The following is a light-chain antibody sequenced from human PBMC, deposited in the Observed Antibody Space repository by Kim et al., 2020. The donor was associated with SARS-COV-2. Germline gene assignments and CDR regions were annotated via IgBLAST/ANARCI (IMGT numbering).Light chain of an antibody. Sequence: GQSNAISCTGTSSDVGAYNYVSWYQQHPGKAPKPMIYDVSKRPSGVSNRFSGSKSGNTASLTISGLQAEDEADYYCASYTTSDTVIFGGGTQLTVL. CDR1: SSDVGAYNY. CDR2: DVS. V-gene: IGLV2-14*03. CDR3: ASYTTSDTVI. J-gene: IGLJ2*01.